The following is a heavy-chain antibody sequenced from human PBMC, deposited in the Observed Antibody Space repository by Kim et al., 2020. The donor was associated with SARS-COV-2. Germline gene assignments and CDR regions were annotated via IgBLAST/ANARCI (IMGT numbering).Heavy chain of an antibody. CDR1: GFTFSSYA. V-gene: IGHV3-23*01. J-gene: IGHJ3*02. Sequence: GGSLRLSCAASGFTFSSYAMSWVRQAPGKGLEWVSAISGSGGSTYYADSVKGRFTISRDNSKNTLYLQMNSLRAEDTAVYYCAKDLERASSSWYPGAFDIWGQGTMVTVSS. CDR3: AKDLERASSSWYPGAFDI. D-gene: IGHD6-13*01. CDR2: ISGSGGST.